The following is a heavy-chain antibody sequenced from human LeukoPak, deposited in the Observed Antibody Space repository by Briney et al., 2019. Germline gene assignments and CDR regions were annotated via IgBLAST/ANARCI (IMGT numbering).Heavy chain of an antibody. J-gene: IGHJ5*02. Sequence: PSETLSLTCTVSGASISGSPYNWDWVRQPPGGALEWIGCMYHTGSALYNPSLQSRVTISVDMTQNQFSLRLSSVTAADTAVYYCARHGDRDDTMNGFDPWGQGILVTVSS. CDR2: MYHTGSA. V-gene: IGHV4-39*01. D-gene: IGHD3-10*01. CDR3: ARHGDRDDTMNGFDP. CDR1: GASISGSPYN.